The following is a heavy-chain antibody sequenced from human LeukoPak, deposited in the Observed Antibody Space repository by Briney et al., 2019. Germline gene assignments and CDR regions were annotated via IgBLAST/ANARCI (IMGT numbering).Heavy chain of an antibody. J-gene: IGHJ5*02. Sequence: SCKASGGTFSSYAMHWVRQAPGKGLEWVAVISYDGSNKYYADSVKGRFTISRDNSKNTLYLQMNSPRAEDTAVYYCARDLEDCSGGSCYSWFDPWGQGTLVTVSS. CDR1: GGTFSSYA. D-gene: IGHD2-15*01. CDR2: ISYDGSNK. V-gene: IGHV3-30-3*01. CDR3: ARDLEDCSGGSCYSWFDP.